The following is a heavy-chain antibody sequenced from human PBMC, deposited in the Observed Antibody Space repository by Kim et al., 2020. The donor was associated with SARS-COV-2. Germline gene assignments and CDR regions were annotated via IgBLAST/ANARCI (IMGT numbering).Heavy chain of an antibody. CDR3: ARGDTIFGVVINAFDI. D-gene: IGHD3-3*01. V-gene: IGHV4-31*02. Sequence: RRSRVTSSVETSKNQFSLELSSVTAADTAVYYCARGDTIFGVVINAFDIWGQGTMVTVSS. J-gene: IGHJ3*02.